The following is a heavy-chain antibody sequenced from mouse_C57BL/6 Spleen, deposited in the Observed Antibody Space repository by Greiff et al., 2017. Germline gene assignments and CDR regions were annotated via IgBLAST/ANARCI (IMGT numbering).Heavy chain of an antibody. CDR1: GYPFTSYW. Sequence: QVQLQQPGAELVKPGASVKLSCKASGYPFTSYWMQWVKQRPGQGLEWIGEIDPSDSYTNYNQKFKGKATLTAEKSSSSAYMQLSSLTSEDSAVYFCVGGLRGYFDYWGQGTTLTVSS. CDR2: IDPSDSYT. D-gene: IGHD1-1*01. J-gene: IGHJ2*01. V-gene: IGHV1-50*01. CDR3: VGGLRGYFDY.